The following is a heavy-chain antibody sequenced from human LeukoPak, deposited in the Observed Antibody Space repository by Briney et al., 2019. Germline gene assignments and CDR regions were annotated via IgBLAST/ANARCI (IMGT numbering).Heavy chain of an antibody. Sequence: SETLSLTCTVSGGSISSSSYYWGWIRQPPGKGLEWIGSIYYSGSTYYNPSLKSRVTISVDTSKNQFSLKLSSVTAADTAVYYCARVLLWFGEAWFDPWGQGTLVTVSS. J-gene: IGHJ5*02. D-gene: IGHD3-10*01. CDR1: GGSISSSSYY. V-gene: IGHV4-39*01. CDR3: ARVLLWFGEAWFDP. CDR2: IYYSGST.